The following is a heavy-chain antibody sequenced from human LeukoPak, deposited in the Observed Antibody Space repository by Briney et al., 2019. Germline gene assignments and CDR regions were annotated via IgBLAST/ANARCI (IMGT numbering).Heavy chain of an antibody. V-gene: IGHV7-4-1*02. CDR1: GYTFISYA. D-gene: IGHD3-22*01. CDR3: ARTGWGLLPDPIDY. J-gene: IGHJ4*02. Sequence: GASVKVSCKASGYTFISYAMNWVRHAPGQGLEWMGWINTNTGNPTSAQGFTGRFVFSLDPSVSTAYLQISSLKAEDTAVYYCARTGWGLLPDPIDYWGQGTLVTVSS. CDR2: INTNTGNP.